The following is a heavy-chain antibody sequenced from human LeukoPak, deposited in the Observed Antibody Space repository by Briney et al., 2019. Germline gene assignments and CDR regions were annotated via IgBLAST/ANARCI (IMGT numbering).Heavy chain of an antibody. CDR2: IYTSGST. J-gene: IGHJ6*03. CDR3: ARSTSYQLLSDYYYYYMDV. V-gene: IGHV4-4*07. CDR1: GGSISSYY. D-gene: IGHD2-2*01. Sequence: PSETLSLTCTVSGGSISSYYWSWIRQPAGKGLEWIGRIYTSGSTNYNPSLKSRVTMSVDTSKNQFSLRLSSVTAADTAMYYCARSTSYQLLSDYYYYYMDVWGKGTTVTVSS.